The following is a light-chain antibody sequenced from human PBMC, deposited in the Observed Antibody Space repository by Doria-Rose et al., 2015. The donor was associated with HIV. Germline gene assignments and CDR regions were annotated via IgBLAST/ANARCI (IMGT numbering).Light chain of an antibody. CDR1: SSDVGAYNY. CDR2: DVS. J-gene: IGLJ1*01. V-gene: IGLV2-14*01. Sequence: ASVSGSPGQSITISCTGTSSDVGAYNYVSWYQQHPGKAPKVMIYDVSKRPSGVSNRFSGSKSGNTASLTISGLQAEDEADYYCFSYTTTTTFVFGTGTTVTAL. CDR3: FSYTTTTTFV.